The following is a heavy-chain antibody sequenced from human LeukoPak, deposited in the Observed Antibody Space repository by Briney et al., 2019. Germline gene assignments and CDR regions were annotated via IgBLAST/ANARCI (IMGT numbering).Heavy chain of an antibody. Sequence: SETLSLTCAVYGGSFSGYYWSWIRQPPGKGLEWIGEINHSGSTNYNPSLKSRVAISVDTSKNQFSVKLTSVTAADTAVYYCARLDRRISWYSFDSWGQGTLVTVSS. D-gene: IGHD6-13*01. CDR2: INHSGST. V-gene: IGHV4-34*01. CDR3: ARLDRRISWYSFDS. J-gene: IGHJ4*02. CDR1: GGSFSGYY.